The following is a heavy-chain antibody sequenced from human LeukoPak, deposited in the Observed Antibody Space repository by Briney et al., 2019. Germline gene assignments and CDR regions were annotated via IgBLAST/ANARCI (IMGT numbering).Heavy chain of an antibody. CDR1: GFTFSSYS. Sequence: GGSLRLSCAASGFTFSSYSMNWVRQAPGKGLEWVSYISSSSSTIFYADSVKGRFTISRDNAKNSLYLQMNSLRAEDTALYYCAKDTGYAAAGPFDYWGQGTLVTVSS. J-gene: IGHJ4*02. D-gene: IGHD6-13*01. CDR3: AKDTGYAAAGPFDY. CDR2: ISSSSSTI. V-gene: IGHV3-48*01.